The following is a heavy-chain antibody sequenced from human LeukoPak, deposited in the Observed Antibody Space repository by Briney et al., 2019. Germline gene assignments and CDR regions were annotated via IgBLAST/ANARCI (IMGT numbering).Heavy chain of an antibody. D-gene: IGHD1-14*01. CDR3: ARARIDY. CDR1: GFTLCCYL. J-gene: IGHJ4*02. Sequence: SGGSLRLSCVGSGFTLCCYLMTWVRPAPGKGLEWVANIKDDGSEKYSVDSVKGRFTISRDNAKNLLYLQMSSLRAEDTAVYYCARARIDYWGQGTLVTVSS. CDR2: IKDDGSEK. V-gene: IGHV3-7*04.